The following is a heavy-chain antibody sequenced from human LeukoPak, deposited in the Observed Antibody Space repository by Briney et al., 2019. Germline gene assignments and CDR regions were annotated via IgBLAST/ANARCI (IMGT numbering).Heavy chain of an antibody. V-gene: IGHV3-23*01. CDR1: GFTFSSYA. D-gene: IGHD1-1*01. J-gene: IGHJ4*02. CDR3: AKRLSYYFDH. Sequence: PGGSLRLSCTASGFTFSSYAMNWVRQAPGKGLEWVSGIGAGGTFTYYADSVKGRFTISRDNSKNTVYLEINSLRVEDTAVYYCAKRLSYYFDHWGQGTLVTVSS. CDR2: IGAGGTFT.